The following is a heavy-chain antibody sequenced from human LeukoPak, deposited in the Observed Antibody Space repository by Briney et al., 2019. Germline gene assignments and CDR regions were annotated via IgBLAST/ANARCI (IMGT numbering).Heavy chain of an antibody. J-gene: IGHJ4*02. CDR3: ARLSGPLGFGVVITIEY. CDR1: GFTFSDHY. CDR2: IYYSGST. V-gene: IGHV4-39*01. Sequence: GSLRLSCAASGFTFSDHYMGWVRQAPGKGLEWIGSIYYSGSTYYNPSLKSRVTISVDTSKNQFSLKLSSVTAPQRAVYYCARLSGPLGFGVVITIEYSGQGALLTASS. D-gene: IGHD3-3*01.